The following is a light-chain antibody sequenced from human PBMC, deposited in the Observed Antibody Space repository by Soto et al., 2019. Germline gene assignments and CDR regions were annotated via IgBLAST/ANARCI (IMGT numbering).Light chain of an antibody. V-gene: IGLV7-43*01. CDR1: TGPVTSGFY. CDR2: STT. Sequence: QAVVTQEPSLTVSPGGTVTLTCASSTGPVTSGFYPHWVQQKPGQAPRTLIYSTTNKHSWTPARFSGSLLGGKAALTLSGVQPEDEADYYCCSFTTSTTYVFGTGTKLTVL. J-gene: IGLJ1*01. CDR3: CSFTTSTTYV.